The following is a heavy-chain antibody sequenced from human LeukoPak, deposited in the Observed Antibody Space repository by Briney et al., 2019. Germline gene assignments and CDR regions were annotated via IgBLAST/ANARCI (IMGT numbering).Heavy chain of an antibody. CDR2: IYYNGNT. J-gene: IGHJ5*02. V-gene: IGHV4-39*01. CDR3: GRHVQAPSFDP. D-gene: IGHD1-1*01. Sequence: SETLSLTCTVSGGSTTINGYYWAWICQPPGKGLEWIGSIYYNGNTYYNPSLKSRVTISADTSTNHFSLKLTSVTAADTAVYYCGRHVQAPSFDPWGQGTLVTVSS. CDR1: GGSTTINGYY.